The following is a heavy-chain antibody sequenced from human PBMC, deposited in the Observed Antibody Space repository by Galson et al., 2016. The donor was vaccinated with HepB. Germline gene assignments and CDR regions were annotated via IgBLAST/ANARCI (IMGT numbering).Heavy chain of an antibody. D-gene: IGHD3-10*02. Sequence: SVKVSCKASGGSPSGYGISWVRQAPGQGPEWMGGIIPIFGTANYAPAFGGRVTFTADKSRNIIYMEMRSLRSEDTAIYYCAEESRSGGHYGMDVWGQGTGVSVSS. J-gene: IGHJ6*02. V-gene: IGHV1-69*06. CDR3: AEESRSGGHYGMDV. CDR1: GGSPSGYG. CDR2: IIPIFGTA.